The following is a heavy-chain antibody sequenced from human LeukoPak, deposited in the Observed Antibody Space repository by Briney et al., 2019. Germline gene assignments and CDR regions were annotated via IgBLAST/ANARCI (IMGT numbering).Heavy chain of an antibody. CDR1: GYTFTGYY. J-gene: IGHJ4*02. CDR3: ARDTGQSVGATDY. D-gene: IGHD1-26*01. CDR2: INPNSGGT. V-gene: IGHV1-2*05. Sequence: ASVKVSCEASGYTFTGYYMHCVRQAPGQGLEGMGRINPNSGGTNYAQKFGGRVTMTRGTSISTAYRAVRRLRCDDRRVYYCARDTGQSVGATDYWGQGTLVTVSS.